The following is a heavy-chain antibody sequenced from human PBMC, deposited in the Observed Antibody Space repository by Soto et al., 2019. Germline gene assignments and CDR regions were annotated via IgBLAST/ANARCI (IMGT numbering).Heavy chain of an antibody. J-gene: IGHJ4*02. D-gene: IGHD6-13*01. CDR2: ISYSGST. V-gene: IGHV4-59*01. CDR1: SDSISSYY. Sequence: SETLSLTCTVSSDSISSYYWSWIRRPPGKRLEWIGYISYSGSTDYNPSLKSRVTISGDTSKNQFSLKMSSVTAADTAVYYCARGTSWQLPFDYWGQGTLVTVSS. CDR3: ARGTSWQLPFDY.